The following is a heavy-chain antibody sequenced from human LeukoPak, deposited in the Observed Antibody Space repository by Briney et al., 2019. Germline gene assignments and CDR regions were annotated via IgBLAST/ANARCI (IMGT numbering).Heavy chain of an antibody. D-gene: IGHD4-17*01. CDR2: IYHSGST. Sequence: SETLSLTCTVSGGSISSYYWSWIRQPPGKGLEWIGNIYHSGSTNSNPSLKSRVTMSVDTSKDQFSLELSSVTAADTAVYYCAREADYGDPKGFDYWGQGTLVTVSS. J-gene: IGHJ4*02. CDR3: AREADYGDPKGFDY. V-gene: IGHV4-59*01. CDR1: GGSISSYY.